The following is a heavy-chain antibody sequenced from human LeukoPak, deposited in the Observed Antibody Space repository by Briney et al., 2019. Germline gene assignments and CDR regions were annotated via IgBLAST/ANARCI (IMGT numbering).Heavy chain of an antibody. CDR2: TYYSGRP. D-gene: IGHD6-13*01. V-gene: IGHV4-59*08. CDR3: ARHHGHQFSDSWYLRGSFDY. Sequence: SETLSLTCGVYGASISALYWGWVRQSPGKGLEWIGYTYYSGRPTYNPSLKSRLTISLDRSKNQFSLRVNSVTAADTAIYYCARHHGHQFSDSWYLRGSFDYWGRGILVAVSS. J-gene: IGHJ4*02. CDR1: GASISALY.